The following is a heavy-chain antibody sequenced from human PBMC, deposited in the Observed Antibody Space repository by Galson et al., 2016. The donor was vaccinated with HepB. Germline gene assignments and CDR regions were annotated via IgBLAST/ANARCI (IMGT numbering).Heavy chain of an antibody. CDR1: GASISSGRYS. CDR3: ARGTYYSGSGSRFDS. D-gene: IGHD3-10*01. J-gene: IGHJ4*02. CDR2: IYPFGSP. Sequence: TLSLTCAASGASISSGRYSWGWLRQTPGKGLEWIGYIYPFGSPFYTPSLRSRVAISLDKSKNQFSLNLNSVTAADTAMYFCARGTYYSGSGSRFDSWGQGTLVTVSS. V-gene: IGHV4-30-2*01.